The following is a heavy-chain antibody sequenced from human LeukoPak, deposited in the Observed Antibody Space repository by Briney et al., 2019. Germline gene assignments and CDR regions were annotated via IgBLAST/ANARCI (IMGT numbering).Heavy chain of an antibody. J-gene: IGHJ4*02. CDR1: GFTVSSNY. D-gene: IGHD3-22*01. CDR2: IYSGGST. Sequence: RGSLRLSCAASGFTVSSNYMSWVRQAPGKGLEWVSVIYSGGSTYYADSVKGRFTISRDNSKNTLYLQMNSLRAEDTAVYYCARDYYYDSSGYYQGYYFDYWGQGTLVTVSS. V-gene: IGHV3-66*01. CDR3: ARDYYYDSSGYYQGYYFDY.